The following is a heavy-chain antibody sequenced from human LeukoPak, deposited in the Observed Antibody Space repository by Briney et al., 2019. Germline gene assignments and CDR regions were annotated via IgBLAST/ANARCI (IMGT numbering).Heavy chain of an antibody. CDR3: ARDNPAFVATNPGYYMDV. CDR1: GYTFTGYY. Sequence: GASVNLSCTASGYTFTGYYMHWVRQAPGQGLEWMGWINPNSGGTNYAQKFQGRFTITRDTSISTVYMELSRLRSDDTAVYYFARDNPAFVATNPGYYMDVWGKGTTVTVSS. J-gene: IGHJ6*03. V-gene: IGHV1-2*02. CDR2: INPNSGGT. D-gene: IGHD5-12*01.